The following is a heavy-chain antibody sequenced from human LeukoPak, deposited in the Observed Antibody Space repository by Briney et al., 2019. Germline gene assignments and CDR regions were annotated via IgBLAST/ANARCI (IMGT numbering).Heavy chain of an antibody. CDR1: GGTFSSYA. CDR3: ARDIPTPLDAFDI. V-gene: IGHV1-2*06. J-gene: IGHJ3*02. Sequence: ASVTVSCTASGGTFSSYAFSWVRQAPGQGLEWMGRINPNSGGTNYAQKFQGRVTMTRDTSISTAYMELSRLRSDDTAVYYCARDIPTPLDAFDIWGQGTMVTVSS. CDR2: INPNSGGT.